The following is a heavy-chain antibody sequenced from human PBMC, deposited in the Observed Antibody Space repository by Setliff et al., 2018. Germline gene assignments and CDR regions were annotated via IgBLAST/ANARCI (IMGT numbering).Heavy chain of an antibody. CDR1: GFTFSSDA. D-gene: IGHD3-3*01. J-gene: IGHJ5*01. CDR2: IKSSTEDAST. V-gene: IGHV3-15*01. Sequence: GGSLRLSCAASGFTFSSDAMTWVRQAPGKGLEWVGRIKSSTEDASTDLAAAVKGRFTMSGDDSRNTVYLQMSSLKSEDTALYFCATGPRDNRNFLNWLGSWGQGTLVTVSS. CDR3: ATGPRDNRNFLNWLGS.